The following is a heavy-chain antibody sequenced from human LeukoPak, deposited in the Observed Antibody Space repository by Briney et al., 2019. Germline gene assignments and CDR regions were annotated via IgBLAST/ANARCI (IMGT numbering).Heavy chain of an antibody. CDR3: ARDET. CDR1: GFTFIRYW. V-gene: IGHV3-7*01. CDR2: INQDGSEK. J-gene: IGHJ4*02. Sequence: GGSLRLSCAGSGFTFIRYWLTWVRQAPGKGLEWVANINQDGSEKYYVDSVKGRFTISRDNAKNSLSLQMNGLRGEDTAVYYCARDETWGQGTLVTVSS.